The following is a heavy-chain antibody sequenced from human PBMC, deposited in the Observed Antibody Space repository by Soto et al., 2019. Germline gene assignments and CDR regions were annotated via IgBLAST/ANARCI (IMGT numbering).Heavy chain of an antibody. CDR3: ARSPELYSSSYNYYYYMDV. CDR1: GGSISSYY. Sequence: SETLSLTCTVSGGSISSYYWSWIRQPPGKGLEWIGYIYYSGSTNYNPSLKSRVTISVDTSKNQFSLKLSSVTAADTAVYYCARSPELYSSSYNYYYYMDVWGKGTTVTVSS. CDR2: IYYSGST. V-gene: IGHV4-59*01. D-gene: IGHD6-6*01. J-gene: IGHJ6*03.